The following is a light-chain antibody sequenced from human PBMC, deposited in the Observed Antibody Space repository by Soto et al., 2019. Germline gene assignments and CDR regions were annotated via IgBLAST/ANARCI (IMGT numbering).Light chain of an antibody. CDR2: KAS. J-gene: IGKJ1*01. CDR1: QTISSW. Sequence: DIQMTQSPSTLSGSVGDRVTITFRASQTISSWLAWYQQKPGKAPKLLIYKASTLKSGVPSRFSGSGSGTEFTLTISSLQPDDFATYYCQHYNIYSEAFGQGSKADIK. V-gene: IGKV1-5*03. CDR3: QHYNIYSEA.